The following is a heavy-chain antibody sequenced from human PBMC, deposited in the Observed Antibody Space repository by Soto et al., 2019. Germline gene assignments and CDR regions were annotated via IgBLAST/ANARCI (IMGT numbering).Heavy chain of an antibody. CDR3: ASEAYGDRGWFDP. Sequence: QVQLVESGGGVVQPGRSLRLSCAASGFTFSSYGMHWVRQAPGKGLEWVEVIWYDGSNKYYADSVKGRFTISRDNSKNTLYLQMNSLRAEDTAVYYCASEAYGDRGWFDPWGQGTLVTVSS. D-gene: IGHD4-17*01. V-gene: IGHV3-33*01. CDR1: GFTFSSYG. CDR2: IWYDGSNK. J-gene: IGHJ5*02.